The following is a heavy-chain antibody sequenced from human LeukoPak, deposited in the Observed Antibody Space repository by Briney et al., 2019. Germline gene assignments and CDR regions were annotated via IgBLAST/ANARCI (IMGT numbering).Heavy chain of an antibody. J-gene: IGHJ6*02. CDR1: GFVFSTYG. Sequence: PGGSLRLSCAASGFVFSTYGMHWVRQAPGKGLEWVAVIWSHGNTKKYADSVTGRFTISRDNSKNTLYLEMNTLRAEDTAVYYCVRDEGAMVPSYYYYGMDVWGQGTTVTVSS. D-gene: IGHD5-18*01. V-gene: IGHV3-33*01. CDR3: VRDEGAMVPSYYYYGMDV. CDR2: IWSHGNTK.